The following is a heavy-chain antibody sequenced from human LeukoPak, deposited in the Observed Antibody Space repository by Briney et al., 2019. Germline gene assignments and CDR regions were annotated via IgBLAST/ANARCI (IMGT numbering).Heavy chain of an antibody. J-gene: IGHJ4*02. CDR1: GGSASGTNYY. CDR2: IYYSGST. V-gene: IGHV4-39*01. Sequence: SETLSLTCSVSGGSASGTNYYWAWIRQPPEKGLEWIGTIYYSGSTYYNVSLKSRVTISVDTSKNQFSLRLTSVTAADTAVYYCARQTGSGLFILPGGQGTLVTVSS. D-gene: IGHD3/OR15-3a*01. CDR3: ARQTGSGLFILP.